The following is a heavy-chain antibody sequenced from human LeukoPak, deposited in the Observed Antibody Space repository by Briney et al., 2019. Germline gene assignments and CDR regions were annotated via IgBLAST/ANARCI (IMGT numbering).Heavy chain of an antibody. CDR3: ARDGS. V-gene: IGHV3-48*01. Sequence: GGSLRLSCAASGFTFGSHSMNWVRQTPGKGLEWVSYISGTSSPIYYADSVKGRFTISRDNAKNSLYLQMNSLRVEDTAVYYCARDGSWGQGTLVTVSS. CDR1: GFTFGSHS. CDR2: ISGTSSPI. J-gene: IGHJ5*02.